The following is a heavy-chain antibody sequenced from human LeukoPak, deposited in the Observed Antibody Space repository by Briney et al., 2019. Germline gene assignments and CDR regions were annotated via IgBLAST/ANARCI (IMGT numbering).Heavy chain of an antibody. CDR1: GFTFSSYG. Sequence: GGSLRLSCAASGFTFSSYGMSWVRQAPGKGLEWVSIIYSGGSTYYADSVRGRFTISRDNSKNTLYLQMNSLRAEDTAVYYCASSRPTSRQYFDYWGQGTLVTVSS. D-gene: IGHD6-25*01. J-gene: IGHJ4*02. CDR2: IYSGGST. CDR3: ASSRPTSRQYFDY. V-gene: IGHV3-66*01.